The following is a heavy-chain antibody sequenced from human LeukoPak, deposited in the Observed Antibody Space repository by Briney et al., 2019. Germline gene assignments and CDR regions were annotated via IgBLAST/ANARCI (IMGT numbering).Heavy chain of an antibody. D-gene: IGHD3-10*01. CDR1: DSSINNGYY. CDR2: IYYSGST. J-gene: IGHJ3*02. V-gene: IGHV4-61*01. Sequence: SETLSLTCTVSDSSINNGYYWGWIRQPPGKGPEWIGYIYYSGSTNYNPSLKSRVTILVDTSKNQFSLKLRSVTAADTAVYYCVRHVYFYGSRNSDDAFDIWGQGTMVTVSS. CDR3: VRHVYFYGSRNSDDAFDI.